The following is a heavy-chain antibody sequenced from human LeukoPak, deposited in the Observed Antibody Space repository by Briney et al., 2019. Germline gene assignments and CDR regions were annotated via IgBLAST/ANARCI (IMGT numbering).Heavy chain of an antibody. D-gene: IGHD3-10*01. V-gene: IGHV4-4*02. Sequence: SGTLSLTCAVSGGSISSSNWWSWVRPPPGKGLEWIGEIYHSGSTNYNPSLKSRVTISGDTSKNQFSLKLSSVTAADTAVYYCARATYGSGSYYPLAHYYYYYMDVWGKGTTVTISS. J-gene: IGHJ6*03. CDR2: IYHSGST. CDR3: ARATYGSGSYYPLAHYYYYYMDV. CDR1: GGSISSSNW.